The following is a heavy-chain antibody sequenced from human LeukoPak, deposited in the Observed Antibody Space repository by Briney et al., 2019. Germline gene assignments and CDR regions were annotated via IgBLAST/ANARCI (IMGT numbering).Heavy chain of an antibody. CDR2: VFYSGTT. D-gene: IGHD3-9*01. CDR3: ARRSRLYKHETTGYHDS. J-gene: IGHJ4*02. Sequence: PSETLCLTCNVSGDYITTTNYYWAWIRQAPGKGLEWIASVFYSGTTYYNPSLKSRVIISMDTSRKQISLRLSSVTATDTAIYYCARRSRLYKHETTGYHDSWGQGTLVTVSS. V-gene: IGHV4-39*01. CDR1: GDYITTTNYY.